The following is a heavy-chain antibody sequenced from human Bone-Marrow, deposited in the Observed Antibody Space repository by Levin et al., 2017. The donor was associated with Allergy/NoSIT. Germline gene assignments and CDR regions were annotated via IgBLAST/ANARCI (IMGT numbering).Heavy chain of an antibody. CDR3: ARAKVRGVITPYFDY. D-gene: IGHD3-10*01. CDR2: INHSGST. J-gene: IGHJ4*02. CDR1: GGSFSGYY. Sequence: SCAVYGGSFSGYYWSWIRQPPGKGLEWIGEINHSGSTNYNPSLKSRVTISVDTSKNQFSLKLSSVTAADTAVYYCARAKVRGVITPYFDYWGQGTLVTVSS. V-gene: IGHV4-34*01.